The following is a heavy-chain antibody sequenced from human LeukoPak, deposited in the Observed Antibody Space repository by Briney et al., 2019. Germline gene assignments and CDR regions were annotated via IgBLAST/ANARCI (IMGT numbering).Heavy chain of an antibody. D-gene: IGHD2-2*01. CDR3: ARDPGVGLVPAKNFDY. CDR2: INPNSGGT. J-gene: IGHJ4*02. Sequence: RASVKVSCKASGYTFTGYYMHWVRQAPGQGLEWMGWINPNSGGTNYAQKFQGRVTMTRDTSISTAYMELSRLRSDDTAVHYCARDPGVGLVPAKNFDYWGQGTLVTVSS. CDR1: GYTFTGYY. V-gene: IGHV1-2*02.